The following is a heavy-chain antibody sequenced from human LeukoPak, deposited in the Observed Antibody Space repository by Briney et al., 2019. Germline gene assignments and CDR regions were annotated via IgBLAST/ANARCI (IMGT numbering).Heavy chain of an antibody. J-gene: IGHJ4*02. Sequence: PSETLSLTCSVSGASISDYYWTWFRQPAGKGLEWIGRIYISGSTNYNPSLKSRVIMSIDTSRNQLSLKLTSLTAADTAVYYCAKKDGDFWGQGTLVSVSS. CDR2: IYISGST. V-gene: IGHV4-4*07. CDR3: AKKDGDF. CDR1: GASISDYY.